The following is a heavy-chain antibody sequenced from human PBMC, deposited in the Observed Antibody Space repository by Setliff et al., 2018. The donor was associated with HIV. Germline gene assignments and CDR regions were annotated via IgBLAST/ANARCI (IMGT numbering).Heavy chain of an antibody. J-gene: IGHJ4*02. D-gene: IGHD2-15*01. V-gene: IGHV4-34*01. CDR3: ARVDRCSGGSCYFIDY. Sequence: SETLSLTCAVYGGSFSGYYWSWIRQPPGKGLEWIGEIYHSEYTNYNPSLKSRVTMSIDTSKNQFSLDLDSVTAADTAVYYCARVDRCSGGSCYFIDYWGQGTLVTVSS. CDR1: GGSFSGYY. CDR2: IYHSEYT.